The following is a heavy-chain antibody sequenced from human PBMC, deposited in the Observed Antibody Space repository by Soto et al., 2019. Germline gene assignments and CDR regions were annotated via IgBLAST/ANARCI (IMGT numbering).Heavy chain of an antibody. CDR3: ARSPAYDFWSGYSNYFDY. CDR2: IYYSGST. J-gene: IGHJ4*02. CDR1: GGSISSYY. V-gene: IGHV4-59*01. Sequence: SETLSLTCTVSGGSISSYYWSWIRQPPGKGLEWIGYIYYSGSTNYNPSLKSRVTISVDTSKNQFSLKLSSVTAADTAVYYCARSPAYDFWSGYSNYFDYWGQGTLVTVSS. D-gene: IGHD3-3*01.